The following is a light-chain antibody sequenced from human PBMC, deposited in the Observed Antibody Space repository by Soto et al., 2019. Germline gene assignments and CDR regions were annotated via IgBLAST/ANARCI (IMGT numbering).Light chain of an antibody. CDR1: GGSIASGL. J-gene: IGLJ3*02. CDR3: QSSQDDFWV. V-gene: IGLV6-57*04. Sequence: NFMLTQPHSVSESPGRTVTISCTRSGGSIASGLVQWYQERPGSGPTTVLSEDNQRPSGVPARFSGSIDSSSNSAPLTISGLKPEDEAYYYCQSSQDDFWVFGGGTKLTVL. CDR2: EDN.